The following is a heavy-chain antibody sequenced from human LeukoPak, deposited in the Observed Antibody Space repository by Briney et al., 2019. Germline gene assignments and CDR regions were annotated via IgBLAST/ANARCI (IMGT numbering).Heavy chain of an antibody. V-gene: IGHV3-30*04. CDR2: ISNDGTNN. D-gene: IGHD6-19*01. Sequence: GGSLRLSCAASGFTFNTHVMHWVRQSPVKGLEWVAVISNDGTNNYYADSVKGRFTISRDNSKNTLYLQMNSLRAEDTAVYYCAREGGQWLVSDYWGQGTLVTVSS. J-gene: IGHJ4*02. CDR1: GFTFNTHV. CDR3: AREGGQWLVSDY.